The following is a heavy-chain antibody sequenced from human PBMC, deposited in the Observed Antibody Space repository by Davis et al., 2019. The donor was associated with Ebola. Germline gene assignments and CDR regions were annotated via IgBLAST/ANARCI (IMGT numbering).Heavy chain of an antibody. CDR2: INHSGST. CDR1: GGSFSGYY. Sequence: SETLSLTCAVYGGSFSGYYWSWIRQPPGKGLEWIGEINHSGSTNYNPSLKSRVTISVDTSKNQFSLKLSSVTAADTAVYYCARARGVGATSISWFDPWGQGTLVTVS. J-gene: IGHJ5*02. V-gene: IGHV4-34*01. D-gene: IGHD1-26*01. CDR3: ARARGVGATSISWFDP.